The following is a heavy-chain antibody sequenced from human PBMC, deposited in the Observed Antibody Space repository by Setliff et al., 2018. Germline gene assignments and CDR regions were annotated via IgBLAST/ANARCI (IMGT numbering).Heavy chain of an antibody. CDR2: TSSGSNSI. Sequence: GSLRLSCAASGFTFSIYSMNWVRQAPGKGLEWISYTSSGSNSIYYADSVMGRFTISRDNARNSLYLQMNRLRPEDTAVYYCAKSGGDHCLYHHYYMDVWGTGTTVTVSS. J-gene: IGHJ6*03. D-gene: IGHD2-21*02. CDR3: AKSGGDHCLYHHYYMDV. V-gene: IGHV3-48*01. CDR1: GFTFSIYS.